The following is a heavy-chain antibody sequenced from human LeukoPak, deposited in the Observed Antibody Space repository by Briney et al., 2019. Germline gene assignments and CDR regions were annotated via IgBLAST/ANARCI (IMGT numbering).Heavy chain of an antibody. D-gene: IGHD5-24*01. Sequence: ASVKVSYKASGYTFTGYYMHWVRQAPGQGLEWMGWINPNSGGTNYAQKFQGRVTMTRDTSISTAYMELSRLRSDDTAVYYCARASDRDVDFDYWGQGTLVTVSS. CDR2: INPNSGGT. V-gene: IGHV1-2*02. J-gene: IGHJ4*02. CDR3: ARASDRDVDFDY. CDR1: GYTFTGYY.